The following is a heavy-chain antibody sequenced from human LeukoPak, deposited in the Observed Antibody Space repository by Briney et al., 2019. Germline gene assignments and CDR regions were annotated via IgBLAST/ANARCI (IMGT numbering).Heavy chain of an antibody. V-gene: IGHV4-31*03. J-gene: IGHJ4*02. CDR3: ARRIHYYGSGSYYNSGDY. CDR2: IYYSGST. Sequence: PSETLSLTCTVSGGSISSGGYYWSWIRQPPGKGLEWIGYIYYSGSTSYNPSLKSRVTISVDTSKNQFSLKLSSVTAADTAVYYCARRIHYYGSGSYYNSGDYWGQGTLVTVSS. D-gene: IGHD3-10*01. CDR1: GGSISSGGYY.